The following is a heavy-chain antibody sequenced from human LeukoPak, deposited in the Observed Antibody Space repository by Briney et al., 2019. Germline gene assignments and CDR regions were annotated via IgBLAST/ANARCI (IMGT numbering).Heavy chain of an antibody. D-gene: IGHD4-17*01. CDR1: GFTFSSYE. CDR3: ARRDGESRYYFDY. J-gene: IGHJ4*02. V-gene: IGHV3-48*03. Sequence: PGGSLRLSCAASGFTFSSYEMNWVRQARGMGLVWVSHITSGGGTIYYADSVKSRFTISRDNAKRSLYLQMNSLRAEDTAVYYCARRDGESRYYFDYWGQGTLVTVSS. CDR2: ITSGGGTI.